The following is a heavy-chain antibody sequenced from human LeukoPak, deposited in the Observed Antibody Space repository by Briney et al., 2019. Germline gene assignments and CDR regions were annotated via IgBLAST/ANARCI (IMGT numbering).Heavy chain of an antibody. CDR2: ISGSGRAT. Sequence: GGSLRLSCAASGFTSRNYGMSWVRQVPGKGLEWVSAISGSGRATYYADSVKGRFTISRDSSKATVYLHMDSLRAEDTAIYYCAKVIFYDSSGPSALDHWGQGTLVTLSS. J-gene: IGHJ4*02. V-gene: IGHV3-23*01. D-gene: IGHD3-22*01. CDR1: GFTSRNYG. CDR3: AKVIFYDSSGPSALDH.